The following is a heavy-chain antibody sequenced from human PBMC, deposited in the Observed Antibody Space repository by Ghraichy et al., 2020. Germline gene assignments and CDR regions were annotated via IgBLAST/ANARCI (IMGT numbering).Heavy chain of an antibody. D-gene: IGHD3-10*02. Sequence: GGSLRLSCAASGFPFSDYYMAWVRQAPGKGLDWVAYISGSGSPIYYADSVKGRFTISRDNAKNLFYLQMNSLRAEDTAVYYCARDYVGHFHDWGQGTLVTVSS. J-gene: IGHJ1*01. CDR3: ARDYVGHFHD. CDR2: ISGSGSPI. V-gene: IGHV3-11*01. CDR1: GFPFSDYY.